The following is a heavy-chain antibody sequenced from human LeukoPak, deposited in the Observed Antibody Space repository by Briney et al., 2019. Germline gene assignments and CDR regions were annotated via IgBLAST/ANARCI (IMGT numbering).Heavy chain of an antibody. Sequence: PGTSLRLSCAASGFTFSTYAMEWVRQAPDKGLEWVAVISYGGNNKYYADSVKGRFTISKDNSKNTLYLQMNSLRAEDTAVYYCARVRGTTVTTWGHYFDYWGQGTLVTVSS. V-gene: IGHV3-30-3*01. CDR1: GFTFSTYA. D-gene: IGHD4-17*01. CDR2: ISYGGNNK. CDR3: ARVRGTTVTTWGHYFDY. J-gene: IGHJ4*02.